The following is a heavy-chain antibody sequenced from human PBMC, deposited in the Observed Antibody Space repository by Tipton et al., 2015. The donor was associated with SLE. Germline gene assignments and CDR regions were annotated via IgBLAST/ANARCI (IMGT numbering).Heavy chain of an antibody. D-gene: IGHD2-2*02. CDR1: GGVLSGYQ. V-gene: IGHV4-34*01. CDR3: ARVYTNAFDY. CDR2: INDSGGT. J-gene: IGHJ4*02. Sequence: TLSLTCAVYGGVLSGYQWTWIRQHPGKGLEWIGDINDSGGTYYNPSLNNRLTISIDTSKKHFSLRLTSVTTADTAVYFCARVYTNAFDYWGQGALVTISS.